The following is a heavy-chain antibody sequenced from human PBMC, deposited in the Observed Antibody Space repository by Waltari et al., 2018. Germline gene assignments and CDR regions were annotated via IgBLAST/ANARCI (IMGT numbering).Heavy chain of an antibody. J-gene: IGHJ3*02. CDR1: GFTFSNAW. Sequence: EVQLVESGGGLVKPGGSLRLSCAASGFTFSNAWMSWVRQAPGKGLEWVGRIKSKTDGGTTDYAAPGKGRFTISRDDSKNTLYLQMDSLKTEDTAVYYCTSDLVVVAAMGAFDIWGQGTMVTVSS. D-gene: IGHD2-15*01. CDR3: TSDLVVVAAMGAFDI. V-gene: IGHV3-15*01. CDR2: IKSKTDGGTT.